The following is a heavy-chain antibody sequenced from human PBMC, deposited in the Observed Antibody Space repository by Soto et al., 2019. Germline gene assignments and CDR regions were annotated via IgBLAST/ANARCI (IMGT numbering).Heavy chain of an antibody. CDR1: GFTFSDYY. J-gene: IGHJ5*02. CDR3: ARGHHYCSSTSCGTGGFDP. CDR2: ISSSGSTI. Sequence: GGSLRLSCAASGFTFSDYYMSWIRQAPGKGLEWVSYISSSGSTIYYAASVKGRFTIYRDNAKNSLYLQMNSLRAEDTAVYYCARGHHYCSSTSCGTGGFDPWGQGTLVTVSS. D-gene: IGHD2-2*01. V-gene: IGHV3-11*01.